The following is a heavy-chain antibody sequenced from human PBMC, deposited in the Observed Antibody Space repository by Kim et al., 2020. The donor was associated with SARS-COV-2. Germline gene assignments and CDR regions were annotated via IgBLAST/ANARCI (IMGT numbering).Heavy chain of an antibody. CDR3: ARLTTVTTYPPY. D-gene: IGHD4-17*01. J-gene: IGHJ4*02. V-gene: IGHV1-2*02. CDR2: INPNSGGT. CDR1: GYTFTGYY. Sequence: ASVKVSCKASGYTFTGYYMHWVRQAPGQGLEWMGWINPNSGGTNYAQKFQGRVTMTRDTSISTAYMELSRLRSDDTAVYYCARLTTVTTYPPYWGQGTLVTVSS.